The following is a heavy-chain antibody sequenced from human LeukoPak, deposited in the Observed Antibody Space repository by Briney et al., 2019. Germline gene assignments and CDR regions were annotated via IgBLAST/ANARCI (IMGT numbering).Heavy chain of an antibody. CDR2: ISSSGSTI. CDR1: GFPFSDYY. CDR3: ARGRRGGYVNWFDP. J-gene: IGHJ5*02. Sequence: PGGSLRLYCAASGFPFSDYYMSWIRQAPGKGLEWVSYISSSGSTIYYADPVKGRFTISRDNAKNPLYLQMNSLRAEDTAVYYCARGRRGGYVNWFDPWGQGTLVTVSS. D-gene: IGHD5-18*01. V-gene: IGHV3-11*01.